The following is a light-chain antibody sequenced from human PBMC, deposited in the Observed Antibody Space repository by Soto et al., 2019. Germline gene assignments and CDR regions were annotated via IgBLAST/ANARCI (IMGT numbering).Light chain of an antibody. CDR1: QTVSSSY. CDR3: QQYGSSQWT. V-gene: IGKV3-20*01. J-gene: IGKJ1*01. Sequence: EIVLTQSPGTLSLSPGERATLSCRASQTVSSSYLAWYQQKPGQAPRLLIYGASSRATGIPDRFSGSGSGTDFILTISRLEPEDFAVYSCQQYGSSQWTFGQGTKVDIK. CDR2: GAS.